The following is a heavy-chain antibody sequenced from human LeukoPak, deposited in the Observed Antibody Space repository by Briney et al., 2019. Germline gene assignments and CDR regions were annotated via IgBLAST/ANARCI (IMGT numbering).Heavy chain of an antibody. D-gene: IGHD3-10*01. CDR2: ISYDGSNK. V-gene: IGHV3-30-3*01. CDR3: ARKYGSGSYYPYYFDY. CDR1: GFTFSSYA. J-gene: IGHJ4*02. Sequence: GRSLRLSCAASGFTFSSYAMHWVRQAPGKGLEWVAVISYDGSNKYYADSVTGRFTISRDNSKNTLYLQMNSLRAEDTAVYYCARKYGSGSYYPYYFDYWGQGTLVTVSS.